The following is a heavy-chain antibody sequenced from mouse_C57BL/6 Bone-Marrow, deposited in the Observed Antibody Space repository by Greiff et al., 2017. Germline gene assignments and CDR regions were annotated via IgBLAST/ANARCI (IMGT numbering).Heavy chain of an antibody. D-gene: IGHD1-1*01. CDR1: GYTFTSYW. CDR3: ARITTVGFDY. CDR2: IDPSDRYT. V-gene: IGHV1-50*01. Sequence: QVQLQQPGAELVKPGASVKLSCKASGYTFTSYWMQWVKQRPGQGLEWIGEIDPSDRYTNYNQKFKGKATLTVDTSSSTAYMQLSSRTSEDSAVYYCARITTVGFDYWGRGTTLTVSS. J-gene: IGHJ2*01.